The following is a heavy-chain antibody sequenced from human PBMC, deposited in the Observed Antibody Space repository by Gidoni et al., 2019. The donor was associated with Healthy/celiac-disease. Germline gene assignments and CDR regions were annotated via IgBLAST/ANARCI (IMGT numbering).Heavy chain of an antibody. V-gene: IGHV3-23*01. CDR3: AKVGAGIVVVPAAITRFDY. Sequence: SVKGRFTISRDNSKNTLYLQMNSLRAEDTAVYYCAKVGAGIVVVPAAITRFDYWGQGTLVTVSS. D-gene: IGHD2-2*02. J-gene: IGHJ4*02.